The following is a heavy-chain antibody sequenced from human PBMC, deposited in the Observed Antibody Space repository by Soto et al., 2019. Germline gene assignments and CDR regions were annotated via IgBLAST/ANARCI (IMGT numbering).Heavy chain of an antibody. D-gene: IGHD3-16*02. J-gene: IGHJ4*02. CDR1: GFTFISYA. CDR2: ISAGGYST. CDR3: AKGMITVGGVIVQPFDY. V-gene: IGHV3-23*01. Sequence: EVQLLESGGGLVQPGGSLRLSCAASGFTFISYAMSWVRQAPGKGLEWVSAISAGGYSTYYADSVKGRFTISRDNSKNTLYLQMHSLRAEDTAVYYCAKGMITVGGVIVQPFDYWGQGTLVTVSS.